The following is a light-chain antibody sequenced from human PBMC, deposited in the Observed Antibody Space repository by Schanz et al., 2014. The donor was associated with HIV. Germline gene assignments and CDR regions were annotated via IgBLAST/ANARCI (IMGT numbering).Light chain of an antibody. CDR1: QSVSSD. V-gene: IGKV3D-15*01. CDR3: QQYNGWPPFT. Sequence: EIVLTQSPGTLSLSPGERATLSCRASQSVSSDYFAWYQQKSGQAPRLLIYDASNRATGIPARFSGSGSGTEFTLTVSSLQSEDFAVYYCQQYNGWPPFTFGQGTKLEI. CDR2: DAS. J-gene: IGKJ2*01.